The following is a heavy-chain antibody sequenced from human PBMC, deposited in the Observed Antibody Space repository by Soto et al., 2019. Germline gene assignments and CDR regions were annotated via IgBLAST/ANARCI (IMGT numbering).Heavy chain of an antibody. D-gene: IGHD1-26*01. J-gene: IGHJ5*02. CDR2: IGGTADAT. V-gene: IGHV3-23*01. CDR3: AKDAVPYNGRWACLAT. Sequence: GKGLEWVSAIGGTADATHYADSVKGRCTISRDNSKNNLLLQLKSLEYDDTAASYSAKDAVPYNGRWACLATWGQGSPVPGSS.